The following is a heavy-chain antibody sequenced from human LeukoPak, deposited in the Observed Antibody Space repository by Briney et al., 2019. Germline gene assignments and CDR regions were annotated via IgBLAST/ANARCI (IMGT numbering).Heavy chain of an antibody. CDR1: GYTFTSYG. CDR2: VSAYNGNT. Sequence: ASGKVSCKASGYTFTSYGISWVRQAPGQGLELMGWVSAYNGNTNYAQKLQGRVTMTTDSSTSTAYMELRSLRSDDTDVYYCARDRYYYDSSGYYGPDAFDIWGQGTMVTVSS. V-gene: IGHV1-18*01. D-gene: IGHD3-22*01. J-gene: IGHJ3*02. CDR3: ARDRYYYDSSGYYGPDAFDI.